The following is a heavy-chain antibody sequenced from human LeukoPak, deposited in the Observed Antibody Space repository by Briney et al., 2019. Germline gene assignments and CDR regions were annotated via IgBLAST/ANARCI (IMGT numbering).Heavy chain of an antibody. D-gene: IGHD2-15*01. V-gene: IGHV3-7*03. CDR3: TTDTWYSAGH. CDR1: GFIFSGSW. J-gene: IGHJ4*02. CDR2: IKKDGSEK. Sequence: GGSLRLSCTASGFIFSGSWMAWIRQAPGRGLEWVAIIKKDGSEKYYVDSMKGRFTISRDNAKNSLFLQMNSLRAEDTAIYYCTTDTWYSAGHWGQGTLVTVSS.